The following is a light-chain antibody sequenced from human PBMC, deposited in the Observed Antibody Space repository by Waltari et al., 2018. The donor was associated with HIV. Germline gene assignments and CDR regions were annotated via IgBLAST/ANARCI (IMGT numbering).Light chain of an antibody. Sequence: IQMTQSPSSLSASVGARVTITCRASQTINRNLNWYQQKVGKAPTLLIFAASILQSGVPSRFSGSGSGTDFTLTISSLQPEDFATYYCQQSFSSPYTFGQGPSWRSN. CDR1: QTINRN. CDR2: AAS. CDR3: QQSFSSPYT. V-gene: IGKV1-39*01. J-gene: IGKJ2*01.